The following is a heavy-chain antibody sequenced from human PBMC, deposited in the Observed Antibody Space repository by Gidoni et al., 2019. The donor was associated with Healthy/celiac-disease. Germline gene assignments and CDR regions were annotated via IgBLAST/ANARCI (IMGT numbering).Heavy chain of an antibody. CDR3: ARDCGCGQWLVPGGDAFDI. CDR1: GYTFTSYY. D-gene: IGHD6-19*01. J-gene: IGHJ3*02. V-gene: IGHV1-46*01. CDR2: INPSGGST. Sequence: QVQLVQSGAEVKKPGASVKVSCKASGYTFTSYYMHWVRQAPGQGLEWMGIINPSGGSTSYAQKFQGRVTMTRDTSTSTVYMELSSLRSEDTAVYYCARDCGCGQWLVPGGDAFDIWGQGTMVTVSS.